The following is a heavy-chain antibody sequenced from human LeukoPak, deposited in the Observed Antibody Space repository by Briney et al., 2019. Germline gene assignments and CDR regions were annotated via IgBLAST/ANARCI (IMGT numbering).Heavy chain of an antibody. CDR1: GGSISSYY. CDR3: AREGASSHLLYYYYYYMDV. V-gene: IGHV4-4*07. D-gene: IGHD2-2*01. J-gene: IGHJ6*03. CDR2: IYTSGST. Sequence: SETLSLTCTVSGGSISSYYWSWIRQPAGKGLEWIGRIYTSGSTNYNPSLKSRVTISVDTSKNQFSLKLSSVTAADTAVYYCAREGASSHLLYYYYYYMDVWGKGTTVTVSS.